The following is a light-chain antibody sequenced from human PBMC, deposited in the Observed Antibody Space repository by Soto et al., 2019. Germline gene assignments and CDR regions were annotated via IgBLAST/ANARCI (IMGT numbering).Light chain of an antibody. Sequence: EILITQSPATLSVSPGERVTLSCRASQSVSSNLAWYQQKPGQAPRLLIYGASTRATGIPARFTGSGSGTEFTLTISSLQSEDFAVYSCQQYNKWPRTFGQGTKVDNK. J-gene: IGKJ1*01. CDR1: QSVSSN. CDR2: GAS. CDR3: QQYNKWPRT. V-gene: IGKV3-15*01.